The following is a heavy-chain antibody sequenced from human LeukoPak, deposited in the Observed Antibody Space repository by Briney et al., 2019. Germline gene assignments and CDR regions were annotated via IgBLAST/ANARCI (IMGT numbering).Heavy chain of an antibody. Sequence: SETLTLTCAVWGGSFSRYYWSWIRQPPGKGLEWIGEINHSGSTNYNPSLKSRVTISVDTSKNQFSLKLSSVTAADTAVYYCARVYRRAEDYYYNMDVWGKGTTVTVSS. D-gene: IGHD3-16*02. CDR3: ARVYRRAEDYYYNMDV. CDR1: GGSFSRYY. CDR2: INHSGST. J-gene: IGHJ6*03. V-gene: IGHV4-34*01.